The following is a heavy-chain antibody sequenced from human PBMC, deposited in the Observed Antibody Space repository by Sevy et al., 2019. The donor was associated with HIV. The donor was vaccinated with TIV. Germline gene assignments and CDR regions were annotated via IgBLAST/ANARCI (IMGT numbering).Heavy chain of an antibody. V-gene: IGHV3-7*01. CDR2: IKQDGSKN. J-gene: IGHJ4*02. D-gene: IGHD2-15*01. Sequence: GGSLRLSRAASGFTFSGYWMSWVRQAPGKGLQWVANIKQDGSKNEFVDSVKGRFTISRDSPKNSLYLQMNSLRAEDTAVYYCAREGAGGFDYWGQGTLVTVSS. CDR1: GFTFSGYW. CDR3: AREGAGGFDY.